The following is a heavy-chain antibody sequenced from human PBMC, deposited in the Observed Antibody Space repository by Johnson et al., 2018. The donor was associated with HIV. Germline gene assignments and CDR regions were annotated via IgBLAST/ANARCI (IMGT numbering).Heavy chain of an antibody. D-gene: IGHD3-22*01. Sequence: EQLVESGGGLVQPGGSLRLSCAASGFTFSSYAMHWVRQAPGKGLEYVSAISSNGGSTSYANSVKGRFTISRDNSKNTLYLQMGSLRAEEMAVYYCARGKITMIVGTSYAFDIWGQGTMVTVSS. CDR2: ISSNGGST. CDR3: ARGKITMIVGTSYAFDI. V-gene: IGHV3-64*01. J-gene: IGHJ3*02. CDR1: GFTFSSYA.